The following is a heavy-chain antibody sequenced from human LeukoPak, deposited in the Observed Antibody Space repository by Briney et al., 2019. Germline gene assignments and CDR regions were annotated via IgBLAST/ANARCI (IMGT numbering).Heavy chain of an antibody. J-gene: IGHJ6*03. D-gene: IGHD5-18*01. CDR3: ARCGYSYYYLLADYDYYMDV. Sequence: ASVKVSCKASGYIFTSYYMHWVRQAPGQGLEWMGIINPSGGSTSYAQNFQGRVTMTRDMSTSTVYMELSSLRSEDTAVYYCARCGYSYYYLLADYDYYMDVWGKGTTVTVSS. V-gene: IGHV1-46*01. CDR1: GYIFTSYY. CDR2: INPSGGST.